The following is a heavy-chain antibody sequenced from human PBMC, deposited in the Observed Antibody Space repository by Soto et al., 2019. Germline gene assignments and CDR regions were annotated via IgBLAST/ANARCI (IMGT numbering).Heavy chain of an antibody. CDR1: GFIFSSYG. J-gene: IGHJ3*02. CDR3: ATIAVPPAFDI. Sequence: QVQLVESGGGVVQPGRSLRLSCAASGFIFSSYGMNWVRQAPGKGLEWVAVMSFDGSIKYYADSVKGRFTISRDNSKNTLDLQMNSLRAEDTAVYYCATIAVPPAFDIWGQGTMVTVSS. V-gene: IGHV3-30*03. D-gene: IGHD6-19*01. CDR2: MSFDGSIK.